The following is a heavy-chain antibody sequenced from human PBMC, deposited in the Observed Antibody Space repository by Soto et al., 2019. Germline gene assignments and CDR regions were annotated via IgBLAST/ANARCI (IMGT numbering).Heavy chain of an antibody. CDR2: IYHSGST. D-gene: IGHD2-15*01. CDR3: ARHTPAISISDH. V-gene: IGHV4-4*02. CDR1: GGSISSRNW. J-gene: IGHJ4*02. Sequence: PSETLSLTCAVSGGSISSRNWWSWVRQPPGKGLEWIGEIYHSGSTNYNPSLKSRVTISVDKSKNQFSLKLSSVTAADTAVYYCARHTPAISISDHWGQGTLVTVSS.